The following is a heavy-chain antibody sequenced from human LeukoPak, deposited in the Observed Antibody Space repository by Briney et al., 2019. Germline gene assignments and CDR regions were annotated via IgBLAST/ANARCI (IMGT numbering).Heavy chain of an antibody. CDR2: IRYDGSNK. D-gene: IGHD3-10*01. Sequence: GGSLRLSCAASGFTFSSYGMHWVRQAPGKGLEWVAFIRYDGSNKYYADSVKGRFTISRDNSKNTLYLQMNSLRAEDTAVYYCAKDAVWFGELLVYFDYWGQGTLVTVSS. V-gene: IGHV3-30*02. J-gene: IGHJ4*02. CDR3: AKDAVWFGELLVYFDY. CDR1: GFTFSSYG.